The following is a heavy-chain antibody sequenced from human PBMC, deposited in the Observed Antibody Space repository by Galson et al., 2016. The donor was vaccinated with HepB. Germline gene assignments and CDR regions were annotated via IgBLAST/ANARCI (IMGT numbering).Heavy chain of an antibody. V-gene: IGHV3-9*01. CDR3: AKKRGASSGYEFDS. CDR2: LTGNRERI. D-gene: IGHD5-12*01. Sequence: SLRLSCAASGSTFSINSMSWVRQAPGKGLEWVAGLTGNRERIDYADSVRGRFTISRDNAENTLYLQMNNLRPEDTALYYCAKKRGASSGYEFDSWGQGTLVTVSS. CDR1: GSTFSINS. J-gene: IGHJ4*02.